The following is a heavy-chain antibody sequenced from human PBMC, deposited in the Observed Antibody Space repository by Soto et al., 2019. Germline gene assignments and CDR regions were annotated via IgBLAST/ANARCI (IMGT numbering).Heavy chain of an antibody. CDR2: IYYSGST. V-gene: IGHV4-59*01. CDR1: GGSISSYY. CDR3: ARDSRSTKGLYDSSGYYFDYYYYYGMDV. J-gene: IGHJ6*02. D-gene: IGHD3-22*01. Sequence: SETLSLTCTVSGGSISSYYWSWIRQPPGKGLEWIGYIYYSGSTNYNPSLKSRVTISVDTSKNQFSLKLSSVTAADTAVYYCARDSRSTKGLYDSSGYYFDYYYYYGMDVWGQGTTVTVSS.